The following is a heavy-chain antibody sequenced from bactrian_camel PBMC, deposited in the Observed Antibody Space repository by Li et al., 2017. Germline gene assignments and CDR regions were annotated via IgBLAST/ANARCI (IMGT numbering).Heavy chain of an antibody. CDR3: AINPDYGYCSDGAWAYTR. CDR2: IYTGTPST. D-gene: IGHD5*01. Sequence: VQLVESGGGSVQPGGSLRLSCEVSDLSDSNYCMAWFRQAPGKEREAVATIYTGTPSTDYADSVKGRFTISKDNVKDAVLLQMNNLKPEDTAMHVCAINPDYGYCSDGAWAYTRWGQGTQVTVS. V-gene: IGHV3S40*01. CDR1: DLSDSNYC. J-gene: IGHJ4*01.